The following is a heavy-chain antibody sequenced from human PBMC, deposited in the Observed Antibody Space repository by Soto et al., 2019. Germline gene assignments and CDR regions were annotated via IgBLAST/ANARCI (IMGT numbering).Heavy chain of an antibody. D-gene: IGHD6-13*01. V-gene: IGHV4-34*01. CDR3: ARGRTFQQLARRDAFDI. CDR2: INHSGST. CDR1: GGSFSGYY. Sequence: SETLSLTCAVYGGSFSGYYWSWIRQPPGKGLEWIGEINHSGSTNYNPSLKSRVTISVDTSKNQFSLKLSSVTAADTAVYYCARGRTFQQLARRDAFDIWGQGTMVTVSS. J-gene: IGHJ3*02.